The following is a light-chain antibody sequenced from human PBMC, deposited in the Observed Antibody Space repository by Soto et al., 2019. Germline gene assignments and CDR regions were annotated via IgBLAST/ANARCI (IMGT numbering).Light chain of an antibody. CDR3: QHYDNLPRVT. J-gene: IGKJ3*01. CDR2: DAS. Sequence: DIQMTQSPSSLSASVGDRVTITCQASQDINNYLIWYQQKPGKAPKLLIYDASNLETGVPSRFSGSGSRTDFILTISSLQPEDTATYYCQHYDNLPRVTFGPGTKVEIK. CDR1: QDINNY. V-gene: IGKV1-33*01.